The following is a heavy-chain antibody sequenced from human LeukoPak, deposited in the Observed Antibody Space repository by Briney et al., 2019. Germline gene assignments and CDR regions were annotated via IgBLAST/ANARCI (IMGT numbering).Heavy chain of an antibody. Sequence: GGSLRLSCAASGFTFSSYSMNWVRQAPGKGLEWVSSISSSSGYIYYADSVKGRFTISRDNAKNSLYLQMNSLRAEDTAVYYCARVEYSSGWPPLDYWGQGTLVTVSS. CDR2: ISSSSGYI. CDR1: GFTFSSYS. V-gene: IGHV3-21*01. CDR3: ARVEYSSGWPPLDY. D-gene: IGHD6-19*01. J-gene: IGHJ4*02.